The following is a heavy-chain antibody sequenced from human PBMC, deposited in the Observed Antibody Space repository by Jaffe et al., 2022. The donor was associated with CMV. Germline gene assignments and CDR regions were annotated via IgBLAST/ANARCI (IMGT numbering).Heavy chain of an antibody. CDR1: GYTLTELS. D-gene: IGHD3-3*01. Sequence: QVQLVQSGAEVKKPGASVKVSCKVSGYTLTELSMHWVRQAPGKGLEWMGGFDPEDGETIYAQKFQGRVTMTEDTSTDTAYMELSSLRSEDTAVYYCATLHRKGGYYMRWGYFDYWGQGTLVTVSS. CDR2: FDPEDGET. CDR3: ATLHRKGGYYMRWGYFDY. J-gene: IGHJ4*02. V-gene: IGHV1-24*01.